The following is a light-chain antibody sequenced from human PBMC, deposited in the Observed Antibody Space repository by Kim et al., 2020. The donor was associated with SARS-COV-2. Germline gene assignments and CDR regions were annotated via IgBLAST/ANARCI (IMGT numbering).Light chain of an antibody. CDR3: GTWDDSLDGWV. J-gene: IGLJ3*02. V-gene: IGLV1-44*01. CDR2: DND. Sequence: QRVEISCSGADSNIGNNAVNWYQSFPGTAPKLLIYDNDRRPSGVPDRISASKSGTSASLALSGLLYEDEADYYCGTWDDSLDGWVFGGGTQLTVL. CDR1: DSNIGNNA.